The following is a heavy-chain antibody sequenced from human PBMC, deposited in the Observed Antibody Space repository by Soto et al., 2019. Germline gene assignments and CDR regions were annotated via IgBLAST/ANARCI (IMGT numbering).Heavy chain of an antibody. V-gene: IGHV4-39*01. D-gene: IGHD6-13*01. CDR3: ARLWDTASSWYSYWFDP. J-gene: IGHJ5*02. CDR2: IYYSGST. CDR1: GGSISSRSYY. Sequence: SETLSLTCTVSGGSISSRSYYWGWIRQPPGKGLEWIGSIYYSGSTYYNPSLKSRVTISVDTSKNQFSLKLTSVTAADTAVYYCARLWDTASSWYSYWFDPWGQGTLVTVSS.